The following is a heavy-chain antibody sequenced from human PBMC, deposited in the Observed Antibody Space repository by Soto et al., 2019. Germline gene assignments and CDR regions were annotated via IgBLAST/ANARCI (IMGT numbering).Heavy chain of an antibody. Sequence: SVKVSCKXSGGTFSSYAISWVRQAPGQGLEWMGGIIPIFGTANYAQKFQGRVTITADKSTSTAYMELSSLRSEDTAVYYCARGRITMIVVALDAFDIWGQGTMVTVSS. D-gene: IGHD3-22*01. CDR1: GGTFSSYA. CDR2: IIPIFGTA. V-gene: IGHV1-69*06. CDR3: ARGRITMIVVALDAFDI. J-gene: IGHJ3*02.